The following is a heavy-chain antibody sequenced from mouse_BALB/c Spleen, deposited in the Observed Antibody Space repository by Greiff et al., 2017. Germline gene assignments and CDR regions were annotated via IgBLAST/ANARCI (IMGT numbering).Heavy chain of an antibody. J-gene: IGHJ2*01. CDR2: IWWNDNK. V-gene: IGHV8-11*01. D-gene: IGHD2-14*01. CDR1: GFSLSTYGIG. CDR3: ARAYYRYDGPNFDY. Sequence: QVTLKVSGPGILQPSQTLSLTCSFSGFSLSTYGIGVGWIRQPSGKGLEWLAHIWWNDNKYYNTALKSRLTISKDTSNNQVFLKIASVDTADTATYYCARAYYRYDGPNFDYWGQGTTLTVSS.